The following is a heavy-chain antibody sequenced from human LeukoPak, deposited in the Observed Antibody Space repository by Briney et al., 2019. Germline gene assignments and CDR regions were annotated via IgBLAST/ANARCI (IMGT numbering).Heavy chain of an antibody. Sequence: SVKVSCKASGGTFSSYAISWVRQAPGQGLEWMGGIIPIFGTANYAQKFQGRVTITTDESTSTACMELSSLRSEDTAVYYCARGKEVTMIPRSAFDIWGQGTMVTVSS. D-gene: IGHD3-22*01. V-gene: IGHV1-69*05. CDR2: IIPIFGTA. J-gene: IGHJ3*02. CDR1: GGTFSSYA. CDR3: ARGKEVTMIPRSAFDI.